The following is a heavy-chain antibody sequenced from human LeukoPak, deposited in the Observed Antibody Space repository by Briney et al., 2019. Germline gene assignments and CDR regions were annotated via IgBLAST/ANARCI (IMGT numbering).Heavy chain of an antibody. D-gene: IGHD5-18*01. V-gene: IGHV1-69*04. CDR3: AREGTAMASCGADY. CDR1: GGTFSSYT. CDR2: IIPILGIA. J-gene: IGHJ4*02. Sequence: SVKVSCKASGGTFSSYTISWLRQAPGQGLEWMGRIIPILGIANYAQKFQGRVTITADKSTSTAYMELSSLRSEDTAVYYCAREGTAMASCGADYWGQGTLVTVSS.